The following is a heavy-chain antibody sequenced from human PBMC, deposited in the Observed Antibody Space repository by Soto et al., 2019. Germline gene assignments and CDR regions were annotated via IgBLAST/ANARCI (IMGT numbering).Heavy chain of an antibody. V-gene: IGHV3-23*01. CDR2: ISGSGGST. Sequence: GGSLRLSCAASGFTFSSYAMSWVRQAPGKGLEWVSAISGSGGSTYYADSVKGRFTISRDNSKNTLYLQMNSLRAEDTAVYYCAKEVVRVTMIVVVITPSYFDYWGQGTLVTVSS. CDR3: AKEVVRVTMIVVVITPSYFDY. D-gene: IGHD3-22*01. CDR1: GFTFSSYA. J-gene: IGHJ4*02.